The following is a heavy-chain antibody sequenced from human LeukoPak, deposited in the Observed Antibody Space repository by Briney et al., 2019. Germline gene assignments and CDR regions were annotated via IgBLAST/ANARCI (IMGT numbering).Heavy chain of an antibody. Sequence: GGSLRLSCAASGFTFSNYAMSWVRQAPGKGLEWVSAISANGGGTYYADSVKGRFTISRDNSKNTLYLQMNSLRAEDTAVYYCAKDESQLWLLNYWGQGTLVTVSS. CDR1: GFTFSNYA. CDR3: AKDESQLWLLNY. V-gene: IGHV3-23*01. CDR2: ISANGGGT. J-gene: IGHJ4*02. D-gene: IGHD5-18*01.